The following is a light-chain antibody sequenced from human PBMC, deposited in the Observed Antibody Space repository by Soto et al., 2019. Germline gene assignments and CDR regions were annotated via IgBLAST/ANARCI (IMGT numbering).Light chain of an antibody. CDR3: QQYGSSPCT. J-gene: IGKJ2*02. V-gene: IGKV3-20*01. CDR2: GAS. CDR1: QSVASSS. Sequence: DIVLTQSPGTLSLSPGERATLSCRASQSVASSSLAWYQQKPGQAPRLLIYGASNRATGIPDRFSGSGSGTDFILTISRLEGEDFAVYYCQQYGSSPCTFGQGTKMQIK.